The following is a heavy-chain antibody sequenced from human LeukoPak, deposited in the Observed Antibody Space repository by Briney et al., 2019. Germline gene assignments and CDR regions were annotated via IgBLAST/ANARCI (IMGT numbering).Heavy chain of an antibody. CDR1: GFTFSTYS. Sequence: GGSLRLSCAASGFTFSTYSMNWVRQAPGKGLEWVSSITASSSYTYYADSVKGRFTISRDNTKNSLYLQMNSLRAEDTGIYYCAREGYYESGTDDYWGQGTLVTVFS. D-gene: IGHD3-10*01. CDR3: AREGYYESGTDDY. V-gene: IGHV3-21*01. J-gene: IGHJ4*02. CDR2: ITASSSYT.